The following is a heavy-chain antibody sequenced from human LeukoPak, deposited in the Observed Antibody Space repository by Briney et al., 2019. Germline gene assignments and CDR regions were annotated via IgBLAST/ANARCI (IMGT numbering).Heavy chain of an antibody. V-gene: IGHV3-30*03. CDR3: ARDNNWYFDY. CDR1: GFSFSTYG. D-gene: IGHD1-1*01. Sequence: GGSLRLSCAASGFSFSTYGMHWVRQAPGKGLEWVALISYDGSTEYYADSVKGRFTISRDNSKNTVDLQMNSLRAEDTAVYYCARDNNWYFDYWGQGTLVTVSS. CDR2: ISYDGSTE. J-gene: IGHJ4*02.